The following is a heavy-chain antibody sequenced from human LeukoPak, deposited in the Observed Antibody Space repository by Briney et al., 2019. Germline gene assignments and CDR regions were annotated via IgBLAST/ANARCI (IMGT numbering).Heavy chain of an antibody. J-gene: IGHJ6*02. D-gene: IGHD3-3*01. CDR2: INTNTGNP. Sequence: ASVKASCKASGYTFTSYAMNWVRQAPGQGLEWMGWINTNTGNPTYAQGFTGRFVFSLDTSVSTAYLQISSLKAEDTAVYYCARSWDPRWSDYYYGMDVWGQGTTVTVSS. V-gene: IGHV7-4-1*02. CDR1: GYTFTSYA. CDR3: ARSWDPRWSDYYYGMDV.